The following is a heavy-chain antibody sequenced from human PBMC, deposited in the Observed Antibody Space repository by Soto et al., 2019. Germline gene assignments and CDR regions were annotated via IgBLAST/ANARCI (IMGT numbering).Heavy chain of an antibody. CDR3: AKSLWDTSGWKTDY. CDR2: IYYSGSI. J-gene: IGHJ4*02. D-gene: IGHD6-19*01. CDR1: DDSISSLY. Sequence: SETLSLTCTVSDDSISSLYWSWVRQPPGKGLEWIGYIYYSGSINYNPSLKSRVTISVDPSKNQFSLRLSSVTAADTAVYYCAKSLWDTSGWKTDYWGQGTLVTVSS. V-gene: IGHV4-59*01.